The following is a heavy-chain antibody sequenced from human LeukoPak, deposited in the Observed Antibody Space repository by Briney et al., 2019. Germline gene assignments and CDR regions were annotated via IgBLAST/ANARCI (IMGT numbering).Heavy chain of an antibody. D-gene: IGHD4-11*01. Sequence: SETLSLTCAVYGGSFSGYYWSWIRQPPGKGLEWIGEINHSGSTNYNPSLKSRVTISVHTSKNQYSLKLSSVTAADTAVYYCARAYSNRDLDYWGQGTLVTAAS. CDR2: INHSGST. CDR3: ARAYSNRDLDY. V-gene: IGHV4-34*01. CDR1: GGSFSGYY. J-gene: IGHJ4*02.